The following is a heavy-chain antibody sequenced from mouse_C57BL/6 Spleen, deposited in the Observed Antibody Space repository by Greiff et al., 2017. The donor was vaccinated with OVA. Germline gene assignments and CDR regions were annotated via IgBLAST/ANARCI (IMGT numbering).Heavy chain of an antibody. D-gene: IGHD1-1*01. J-gene: IGHJ3*01. V-gene: IGHV5-4*01. CDR2: ISDGGSYT. CDR3: AREGRNYSWFAY. CDR1: GFTFSSYA. Sequence: EVKLVESGGGLVKPGGSLKLSCAASGFTFSSYAMSWVRQTPEKRLEWVATISDGGSYTYYPDNVKGRFTISRDNAKNNLYLQMSHLKSKDTAMYYCAREGRNYSWFAYWGQGTLVTVSA.